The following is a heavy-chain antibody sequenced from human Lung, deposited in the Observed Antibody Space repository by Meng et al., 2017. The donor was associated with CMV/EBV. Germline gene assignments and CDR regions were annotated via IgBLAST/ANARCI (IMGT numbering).Heavy chain of an antibody. D-gene: IGHD3-16*01. V-gene: IGHV3-48*03. CDR3: ARGGYDYVWGSLDY. CDR1: RFTVSGYE. CDR2: ICGSGGPI. J-gene: IGHJ4*02. Sequence: GESLKISCAASRFTVSGYEMDWVRQAPGKGLEWVSYICGSGGPINYADSVRGRFTISRNHARNSLYLQMSILRAEDTAVYYCARGGYDYVWGSLDYWGQGTXVTVSS.